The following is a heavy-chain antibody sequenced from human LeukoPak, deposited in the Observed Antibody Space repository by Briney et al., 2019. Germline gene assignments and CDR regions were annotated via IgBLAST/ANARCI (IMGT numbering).Heavy chain of an antibody. J-gene: IGHJ6*03. CDR1: GGTFSSYA. Sequence: SVKVSCKASGGTFSSYAISWVRQAPGQGLEWMGRIIPIFGTANYAQRFQGRVTITTDESTSTAYMELSSLRSEDTAVYYCARGTYYYDSSGYPLYYYMDVWGKGTTVTVSS. D-gene: IGHD3-22*01. CDR2: IIPIFGTA. CDR3: ARGTYYYDSSGYPLYYYMDV. V-gene: IGHV1-69*05.